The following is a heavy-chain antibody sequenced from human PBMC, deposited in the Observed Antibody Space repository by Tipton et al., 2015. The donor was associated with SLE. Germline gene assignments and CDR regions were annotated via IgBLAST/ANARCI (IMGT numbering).Heavy chain of an antibody. V-gene: IGHV4-61*02. CDR1: GGSISSGSYY. D-gene: IGHD6-13*01. CDR2: IYTSGST. Sequence: LRLSCTVSGGSISSGSYYWSWIRQPAGKGLEWIGRIYTSGSTNYNPSLKSRVTISVDTSKNQFSLKLSSLTAADTAVYYCAREGIAAAGTPPFDYWGQGTLVTVSS. CDR3: AREGIAAAGTPPFDY. J-gene: IGHJ4*02.